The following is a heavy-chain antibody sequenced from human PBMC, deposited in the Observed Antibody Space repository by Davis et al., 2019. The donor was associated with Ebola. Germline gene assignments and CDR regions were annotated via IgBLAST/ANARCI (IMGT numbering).Heavy chain of an antibody. CDR3: ARGLAGRRMGD. Sequence: MPSETLSLTCAVSGGSISSSSRYWVWIRQAPGKGLEWIGTIYNSGTTYYNPSLKSRVTMSIDTSNNHFSLKLSSVTAADTAVYYCARGLAGRRMGDWGQGTLVTVSS. J-gene: IGHJ4*02. CDR1: GGSISSSSRY. V-gene: IGHV4-39*02. D-gene: IGHD3-16*01. CDR2: IYNSGTT.